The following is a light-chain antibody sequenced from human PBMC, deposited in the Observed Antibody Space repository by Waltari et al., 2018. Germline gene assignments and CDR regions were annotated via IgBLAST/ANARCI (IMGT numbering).Light chain of an antibody. CDR3: QQYNNWRT. CDR1: QSISRN. CDR2: GAS. V-gene: IGKV3-15*01. J-gene: IGKJ2*01. Sequence: EILMTQSPATLSVSPGETATLSCRASQSISRNLAWYQQKPGQAPRLRIYGASTRATGVPDKFSGSGSGTDFILTISSLQSEDLAVYYCQQYNNWRTFGQGTKLEIK.